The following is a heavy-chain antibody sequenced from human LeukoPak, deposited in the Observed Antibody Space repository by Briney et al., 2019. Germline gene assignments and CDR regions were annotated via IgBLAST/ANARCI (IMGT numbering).Heavy chain of an antibody. CDR3: AKGLYDILTPYDY. V-gene: IGHV3-23*01. CDR1: GFTFRSYA. CDR2: ISLSGSST. D-gene: IGHD3-9*01. J-gene: IGHJ4*02. Sequence: GGSLRLSCAASGFTFRSYAMSWFRKAQGKGLDWASAISLSGSSTYYADSVKGRFTISRDNSKNTLYLQMNSLRAEDTAVYYCAKGLYDILTPYDYWGQGTLVTVSS.